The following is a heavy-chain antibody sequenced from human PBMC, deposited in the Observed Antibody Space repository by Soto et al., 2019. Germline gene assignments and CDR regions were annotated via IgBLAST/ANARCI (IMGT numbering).Heavy chain of an antibody. Sequence: PSETLSLTCAVSGYSISSGYYWGWIRQPPGKGLEWIGSIYHSGSTYYNASLKSRVSISGDTSKNQFSLKLSFVTAADTAVYYCARGRGGVQHWGQGTLVTVSS. V-gene: IGHV4-38-2*01. D-gene: IGHD3-10*01. CDR2: IYHSGST. J-gene: IGHJ1*01. CDR3: ARGRGGVQH. CDR1: GYSISSGYY.